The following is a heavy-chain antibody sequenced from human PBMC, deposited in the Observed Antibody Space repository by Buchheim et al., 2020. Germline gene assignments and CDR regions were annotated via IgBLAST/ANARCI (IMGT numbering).Heavy chain of an antibody. CDR3: AKDWSGLGAYYYGMDV. D-gene: IGHD3-3*01. J-gene: IGHJ6*02. CDR2: ISYDGSNK. V-gene: IGHV3-30*18. CDR1: GFTFSSYG. Sequence: QVQLVESGGGVVQPGRSLRLSCAASGFTFSSYGMHWVRQAPGKGLEWVAVISYDGSNKYYADSVKGRFTISRDNSKNTLYLQMNSLRAEDTAVYYCAKDWSGLGAYYYGMDVWGQGTT.